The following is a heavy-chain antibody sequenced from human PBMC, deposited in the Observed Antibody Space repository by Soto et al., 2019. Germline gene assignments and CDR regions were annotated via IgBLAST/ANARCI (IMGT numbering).Heavy chain of an antibody. CDR2: TYYRSKWYN. V-gene: IGHV6-1*01. J-gene: IGHJ3*02. CDR1: GDSVSSNSAA. CDR3: ARLTGTTLSDAFDI. D-gene: IGHD1-7*01. Sequence: SQTLSLTCAISGDSVSSNSAAWNWIRQFPSRGLEWLGRTYYRSKWYNDYAVSVKSRITINPDTSKNQFSLQLNSVTPEDTAVYYCARLTGTTLSDAFDIWGQGTRVTVSS.